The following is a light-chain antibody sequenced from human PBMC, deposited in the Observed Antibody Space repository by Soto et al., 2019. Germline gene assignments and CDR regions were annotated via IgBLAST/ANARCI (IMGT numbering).Light chain of an antibody. Sequence: EIEMTQSPATLCVSPGEGATLSCRANQSVRSNLAWYQQKPGQAPRLLIYGASTRATGVPPRFSGSGSGTEFTLTISRLEPEDFVVYYCQQYGSSPVTFGQGTKVDIK. V-gene: IGKV3-15*01. CDR2: GAS. CDR3: QQYGSSPVT. CDR1: QSVRSN. J-gene: IGKJ1*01.